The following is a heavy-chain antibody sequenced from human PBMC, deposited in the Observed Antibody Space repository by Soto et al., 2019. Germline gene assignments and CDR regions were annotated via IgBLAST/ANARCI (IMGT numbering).Heavy chain of an antibody. CDR3: ARDGDFWGGYYDH. CDR2: INGYNGNR. V-gene: IGHV1-18*01. J-gene: IGHJ4*02. D-gene: IGHD3-3*01. Sequence: QVQLVQSGAELKKPGASVKVSCRASGFTFTSFGFGWVRQAPGQGLEWMGWINGYNGNRNYAQKFRGRLTMTTDTSTDTAYMELKYLRSVDTAVYYCARDGDFWGGYYDHWGQGTLVTVSS. CDR1: GFTFTSFG.